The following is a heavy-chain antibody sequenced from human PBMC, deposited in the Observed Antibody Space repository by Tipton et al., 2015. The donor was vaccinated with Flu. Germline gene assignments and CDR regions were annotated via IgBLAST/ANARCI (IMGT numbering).Heavy chain of an antibody. CDR2: IYHSGTT. CDR1: GYSIRSAYY. J-gene: IGHJ4*02. D-gene: IGHD3-10*02. Sequence: TLSLTCSVSGYSIRSAYYWGWVLRPPGKGLEWIGTIYHSGTTYHNPSLKSRLTISVDTSKNQFSLRLSSVTAADTAVYYCARHTGDSVRGVIDYWGQGTLVTVSS. V-gene: IGHV4-38-2*01. CDR3: ARHTGDSVRGVIDY.